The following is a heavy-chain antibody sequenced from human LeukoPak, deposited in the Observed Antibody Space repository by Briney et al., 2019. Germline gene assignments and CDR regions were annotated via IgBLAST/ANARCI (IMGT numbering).Heavy chain of an antibody. CDR1: GFTFSSYA. V-gene: IGHV3-64D*06. D-gene: IGHD1-26*01. CDR2: ISDNGDVT. J-gene: IGHJ6*02. Sequence: GGSLRLSCSASGFTFSSYALHWVRQPPGKGLEYVSAISDNGDVTYYADSVKGRFTISKDNSKNTLYLQMSSLRTEDTAIYYCVKHSLVGTNYFYYGVDAWGQGTTVTVSS. CDR3: VKHSLVGTNYFYYGVDA.